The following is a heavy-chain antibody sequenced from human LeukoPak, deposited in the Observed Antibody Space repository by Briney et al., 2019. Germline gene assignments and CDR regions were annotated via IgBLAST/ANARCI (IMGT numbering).Heavy chain of an antibody. CDR3: ARVPRGDGYNFKSNYYYGMDV. CDR1: GGSFSGYY. V-gene: IGHV4-34*01. J-gene: IGHJ6*02. D-gene: IGHD5-24*01. CDR2: INHSGST. Sequence: SETLSLTCAVYGGSFSGYYWSWIRQPPGKGLEWIGEINHSGSTNYNPSLKSQVTISVDTSKNQFSLKLSSVTAADTAVYYCARVPRGDGYNFKSNYYYGMDVWGQGTTVTVSS.